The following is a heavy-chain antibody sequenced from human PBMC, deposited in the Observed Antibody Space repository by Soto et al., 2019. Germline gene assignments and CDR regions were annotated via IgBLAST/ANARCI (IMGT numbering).Heavy chain of an antibody. CDR2: LHYTGTT. CDR3: ARDSLGVAAAGFICYYYGMDV. CDR1: GGSINSTSYY. V-gene: IGHV4-39*07. J-gene: IGHJ6*02. D-gene: IGHD6-13*01. Sequence: PSETLSLTCTVSGGSINSTSYYWGWIRQTPGKGLEWIASLHYTGTTYYNPSLKSRVTISVDKSKNQFSLKLSSVTAADTAVYYCARDSLGVAAAGFICYYYGMDVWGQGTTVTVSS.